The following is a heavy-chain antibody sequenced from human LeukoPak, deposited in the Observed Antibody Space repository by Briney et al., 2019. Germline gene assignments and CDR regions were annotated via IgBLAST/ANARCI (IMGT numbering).Heavy chain of an antibody. V-gene: IGHV4-34*01. J-gene: IGHJ4*02. CDR3: ARGRTTRNYYGSGSYSYFDY. CDR2: INHSGST. CDR1: GGPFSGYY. Sequence: SETLSLTCAVYGGPFSGYYWSWIRQPPGKGLEWIGEINHSGSTNYNPSLKSRVTISVDTSKNQFSLKLSSVTAADTAVYYCARGRTTRNYYGSGSYSYFDYWGQGTLVTVSS. D-gene: IGHD3-10*01.